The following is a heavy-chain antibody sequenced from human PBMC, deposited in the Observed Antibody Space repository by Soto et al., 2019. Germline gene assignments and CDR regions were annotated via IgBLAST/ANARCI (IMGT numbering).Heavy chain of an antibody. V-gene: IGHV4-59*01. CDR2: IYYSGST. D-gene: IGHD4-17*01. CDR1: GGSISSYY. J-gene: IGHJ3*02. CDR3: ASGYGDYGLGAFDI. Sequence: PSETLSLTCTVSGGSISSYYWSWIRQPPGKGLEWIGYIYYSGSTNYNPSLKSRVTISVDTPKNQFSLKLSSVTAADTAVYYCASGYGDYGLGAFDIWGQGTMVTVSS.